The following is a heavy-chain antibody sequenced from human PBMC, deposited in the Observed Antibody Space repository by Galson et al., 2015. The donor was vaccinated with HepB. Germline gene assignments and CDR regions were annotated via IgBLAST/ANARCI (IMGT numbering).Heavy chain of an antibody. J-gene: IGHJ5*02. CDR3: ATLNGGYSGYDWGP. CDR1: GGTFSSYA. V-gene: IGHV1-69*13. Sequence: SVKVSCKASGGTFSSYAISWVRQAPGQGLEWMGGIIPIFGTANYAQKFQGRVTITADESTSTAYMELSSLRSEDTAVYYCATLNGGYSGYDWGPWGQGTLVTVSS. CDR2: IIPIFGTA. D-gene: IGHD5-12*01.